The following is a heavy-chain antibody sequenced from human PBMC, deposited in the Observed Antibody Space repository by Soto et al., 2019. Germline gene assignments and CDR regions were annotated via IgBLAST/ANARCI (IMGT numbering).Heavy chain of an antibody. V-gene: IGHV1-69*02. CDR2: IIPILGIA. CDR3: ACGIVVVVAANDAFDI. Sequence: SVKVSCQASGGTFSSYTISWVRQAPGQGLEWMGRIIPILGIANYAQKFQGRVTITADKSTSTAYMELSSLRSEDTAVYYCACGIVVVVAANDAFDIWGQGTMVTVSS. D-gene: IGHD2-15*01. J-gene: IGHJ3*02. CDR1: GGTFSSYT.